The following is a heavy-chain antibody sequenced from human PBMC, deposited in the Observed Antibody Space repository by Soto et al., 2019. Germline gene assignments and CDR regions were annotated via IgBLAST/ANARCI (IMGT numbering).Heavy chain of an antibody. CDR2: IYYSGST. CDR1: GGSVSSGYYY. Sequence: SETLSLTCTVSGGSVSSGYYYWSWIRQPPGKGLEWIGSIYYSGSTNYNPSLKSRVTISVDTSKNQFSLKLSSVTAADTAVYYCARVVQKDGGLLSNYYYGMDVWGQGTTVTLSS. D-gene: IGHD3-10*01. J-gene: IGHJ6*02. CDR3: ARVVQKDGGLLSNYYYGMDV. V-gene: IGHV4-61*01.